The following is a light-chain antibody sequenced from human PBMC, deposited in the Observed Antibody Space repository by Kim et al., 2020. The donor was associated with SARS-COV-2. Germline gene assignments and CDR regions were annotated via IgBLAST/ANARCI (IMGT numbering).Light chain of an antibody. CDR1: QSVGGY. CDR2: GAS. J-gene: IGKJ1*01. V-gene: IGKV3-15*01. Sequence: TPGERATLSCRGSQSVGGYLAWYQQKPGQAPRLLIYGASTRATGIPARFSGSGSGTEFTLTISSLQSEDFAVYYCQQYNNWPPWTFGQGTKVDIK. CDR3: QQYNNWPPWT.